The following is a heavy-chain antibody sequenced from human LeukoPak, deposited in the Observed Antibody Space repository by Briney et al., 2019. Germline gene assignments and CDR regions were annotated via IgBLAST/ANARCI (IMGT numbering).Heavy chain of an antibody. J-gene: IGHJ5*02. CDR3: ATAYGPYNWFDP. CDR2: FDPEDGET. Sequence: ASVKVSCKFSGYTLTELSMHWVRQAPGKGLEWMGGFDPEDGETIYAQKFQGRVTMTEDTSTDTAYMELSSLRSEDTAVYYCATAYGPYNWFDPWGQGTLVTVSS. V-gene: IGHV1-24*01. CDR1: GYTLTELS. D-gene: IGHD4-17*01.